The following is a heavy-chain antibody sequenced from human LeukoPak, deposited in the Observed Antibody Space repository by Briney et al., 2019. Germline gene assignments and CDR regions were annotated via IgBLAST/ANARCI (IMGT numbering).Heavy chain of an antibody. V-gene: IGHV4-30-2*01. CDR1: GGSVSSGGYS. Sequence: PSQTLSLTCAVSGGSVSSGGYSWSWIRQPPGKGLEWIGYFYHSGSTYYNPSLKSRVTISVDRSKNQFSLKLSSVTAADTAAYYCASFPRTTGPTSDAFDIWGQGTMVTVSS. CDR2: FYHSGST. CDR3: ASFPRTTGPTSDAFDI. D-gene: IGHD1-1*01. J-gene: IGHJ3*02.